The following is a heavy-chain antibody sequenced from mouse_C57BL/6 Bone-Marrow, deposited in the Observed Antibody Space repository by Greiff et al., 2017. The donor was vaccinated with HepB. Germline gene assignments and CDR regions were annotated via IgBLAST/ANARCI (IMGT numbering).Heavy chain of an antibody. V-gene: IGHV5-2*01. CDR2: INSDGGST. D-gene: IGHD2-5*01. Sequence: DVMLVESGGGLVQPGESLKLSCESNEYEFPSHDMSWVRKTPEKRLELVAAINSDGGSTYYPDTMERRFIISRDNTKKTLYLQMSSLRSEDTALYYCARQGYSNYFWYFDVWGTGTTVTVSS. CDR1: EYEFPSHD. J-gene: IGHJ1*03. CDR3: ARQGYSNYFWYFDV.